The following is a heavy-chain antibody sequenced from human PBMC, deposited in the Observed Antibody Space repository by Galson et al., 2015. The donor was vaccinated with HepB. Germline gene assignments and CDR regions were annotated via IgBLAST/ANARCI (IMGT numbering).Heavy chain of an antibody. CDR1: GFTFDDYA. CDR3: AKAEYCSGGSCLVETFGEMHMDV. D-gene: IGHD2-15*01. V-gene: IGHV3-9*01. CDR2: ISWNSGSI. J-gene: IGHJ6*03. Sequence: SLRLSCAASGFTFDDYAMHWVRQAPGKGLEWVSGISWNSGSISYADSVKGRFTISRDNAKNSLYLQMNSLRAEDTALYYCAKAEYCSGGSCLVETFGEMHMDVWGKGTTVTVSS.